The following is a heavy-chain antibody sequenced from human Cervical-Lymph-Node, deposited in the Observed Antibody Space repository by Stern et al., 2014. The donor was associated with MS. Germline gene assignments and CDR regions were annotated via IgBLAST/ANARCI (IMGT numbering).Heavy chain of an antibody. J-gene: IGHJ6*02. D-gene: IGHD1-26*01. CDR1: GFTFSTYA. Sequence: VQLVESGGGVVQPGTSLRLSCSASGFTFSTYAMHWVRQAPGKGLEWVAVISYDGSNNHCAESVQGRFTISRDNSKNTVDLQMSSLRPEDTAVYYCARVLVGRTDFHYYYGLDVWGQGTTVTVSS. V-gene: IGHV3-30-3*01. CDR2: ISYDGSNN. CDR3: ARVLVGRTDFHYYYGLDV.